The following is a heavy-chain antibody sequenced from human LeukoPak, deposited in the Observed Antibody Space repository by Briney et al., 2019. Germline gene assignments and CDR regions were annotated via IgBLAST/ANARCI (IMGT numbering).Heavy chain of an antibody. D-gene: IGHD3-22*01. V-gene: IGHV4-59*01. CDR1: GGSISSYY. CDR2: IYYSGST. J-gene: IGHJ3*02. CDR3: AGTFTYYYDSSDHAFDI. Sequence: PSETLSLTCTVSGGSISSYYRSWIRQPPGKGLEWIGYIYYSGSTNYNPSLKSRVTISVDTSKNQFSLKLSSVTAADTAVYYCAGTFTYYYDSSDHAFDIWGQGTTVTVSS.